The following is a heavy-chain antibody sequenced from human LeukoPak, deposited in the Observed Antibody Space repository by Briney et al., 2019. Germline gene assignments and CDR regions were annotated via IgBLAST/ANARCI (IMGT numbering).Heavy chain of an antibody. V-gene: IGHV3-23*01. CDR1: GFTFSSYA. CDR2: ISGGGGST. CDR3: AKGDPPPHKAQTYDSSGYYYDY. D-gene: IGHD3-22*01. J-gene: IGHJ4*02. Sequence: GGSLRLSCAASGFTFSSYAMSWVRQAPGKGLEWVSAISGGGGSTYYADSVKGRFTISRDNSKNTLYLQMNSLRAEDTAVYYCAKGDPPPHKAQTYDSSGYYYDYWGQGTLVTVSS.